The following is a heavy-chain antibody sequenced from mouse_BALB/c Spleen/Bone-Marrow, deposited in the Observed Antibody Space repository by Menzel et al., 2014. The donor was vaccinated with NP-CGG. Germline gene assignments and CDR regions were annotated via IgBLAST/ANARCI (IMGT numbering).Heavy chain of an antibody. J-gene: IGHJ2*01. CDR3: TRGGNWDDLDY. D-gene: IGHD4-1*01. V-gene: IGHV5-17*02. CDR2: ISSGSSTI. Sequence: EVKLVESGGGLVQPGGSRKLSCAASGFTFSSFGMHWVRQAPEKGLEWVAYISSGSSTIFYADTVKDRFTVSRDNPKNLLFVQMTSLRSEDTAMYYCTRGGNWDDLDYWGQGITLTVSS. CDR1: GFTFSSFG.